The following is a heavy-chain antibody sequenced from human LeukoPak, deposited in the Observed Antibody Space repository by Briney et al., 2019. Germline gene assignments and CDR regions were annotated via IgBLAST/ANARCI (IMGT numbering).Heavy chain of an antibody. Sequence: GGSLRLSCAASGLTFSSYAMSWARQAPGKGLEWVSAISGSGGSTYYADSVKGRFTISRDNSKNTLFLQMNSLRAEDTAVYYCAKARDYGDSDLDYWGQGTLVTVSS. CDR3: AKARDYGDSDLDY. J-gene: IGHJ4*02. CDR2: ISGSGGST. D-gene: IGHD4-17*01. V-gene: IGHV3-23*01. CDR1: GLTFSSYA.